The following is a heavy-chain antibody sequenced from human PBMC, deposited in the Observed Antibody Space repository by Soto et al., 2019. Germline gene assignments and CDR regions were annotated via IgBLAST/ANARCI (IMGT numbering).Heavy chain of an antibody. CDR3: ARDTIVGATRDAFDI. D-gene: IGHD1-26*01. V-gene: IGHV4-59*01. Sequence: SETLSLTCTVSGGSISSYYWSWIRQPPGKGLEWIGYIYYSGSTNYNPSLKSRVTISVDTSKNQFSLKLSSVTAADTAVYYCARDTIVGATRDAFDIWGQGTMVTVS. CDR1: GGSISSYY. J-gene: IGHJ3*02. CDR2: IYYSGST.